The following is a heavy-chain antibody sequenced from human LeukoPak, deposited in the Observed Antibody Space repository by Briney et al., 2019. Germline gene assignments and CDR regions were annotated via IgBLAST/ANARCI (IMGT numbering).Heavy chain of an antibody. CDR1: GYTFTSYY. CDR2: INPSGGST. Sequence: ASVKVSCKASGYTFTSYYMHWVRQAPGQGLEWMGIINPSGGSTSYAQKFQGRVTITADKSTSTAYMELSSLRSEDTAVYYCARVRRRSWTENADAFDIWGQGTMVTVSS. D-gene: IGHD6-13*01. J-gene: IGHJ3*02. CDR3: ARVRRRSWTENADAFDI. V-gene: IGHV1-46*01.